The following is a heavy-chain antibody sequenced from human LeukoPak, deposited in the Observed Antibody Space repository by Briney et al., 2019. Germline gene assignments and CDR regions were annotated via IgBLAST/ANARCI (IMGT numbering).Heavy chain of an antibody. J-gene: IGHJ4*02. Sequence: GGSLRLSCAASGFTFSSYAMSWVRQASGKGLEWVSAISGSGGSTYYADSVKGRFTISRDNSKNTLYLQMNSLRAEDTAVYYCARDRGTNGNYHRGYFDYWGQGTLVTVSS. CDR2: ISGSGGST. CDR3: ARDRGTNGNYHRGYFDY. D-gene: IGHD1-7*01. V-gene: IGHV3-23*01. CDR1: GFTFSSYA.